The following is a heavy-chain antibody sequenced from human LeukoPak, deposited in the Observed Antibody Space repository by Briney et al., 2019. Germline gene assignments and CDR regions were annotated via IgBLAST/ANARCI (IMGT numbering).Heavy chain of an antibody. D-gene: IGHD6-19*01. V-gene: IGHV4-61*02. J-gene: IGHJ6*02. Sequence: PSETQSLTCTVSGGSISSGSYYWSWIRQPAGKGLEWIGRIYTSGSTNYNPSLKSRVTISVDTSKNQFSLKLSSVTAADTAVYYCARGGAVAGYGMDVWGQGTTVTVSS. CDR3: ARGGAVAGYGMDV. CDR2: IYTSGST. CDR1: GGSISSGSYY.